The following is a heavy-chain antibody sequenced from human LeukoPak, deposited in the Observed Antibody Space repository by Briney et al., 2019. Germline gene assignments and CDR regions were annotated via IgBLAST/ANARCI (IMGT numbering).Heavy chain of an antibody. CDR1: EYSFTTYW. J-gene: IGHJ4*02. D-gene: IGHD2-2*01. Sequence: GESLKISCKSSEYSFTTYWIGWVRQMPGKGLEWMGIIYPGDSDTRYSPSFQGRVTISVDKSITTAYLQWSSLKTSDTARYYCATAPLYCSSASCPTTDWGQGTLVTVSS. V-gene: IGHV5-51*01. CDR2: IYPGDSDT. CDR3: ATAPLYCSSASCPTTD.